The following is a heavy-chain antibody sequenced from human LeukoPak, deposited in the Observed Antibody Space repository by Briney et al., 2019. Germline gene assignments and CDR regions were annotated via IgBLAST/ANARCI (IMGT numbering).Heavy chain of an antibody. CDR2: IYYSGST. J-gene: IGHJ4*02. V-gene: IGHV4-61*05. D-gene: IGHD3-22*01. CDR1: GGSIISSSYY. CDR3: ARVTGYMIEDYFDY. Sequence: SETLSLTCTVSGGSIISSSYYWGWIRQPPGKGLEWIGYIYYSGSTNYNPSLKSRVTISVDTSKNQFSLKLRSVTAADTAVYYCARVTGYMIEDYFDYWGQGTLVTVSS.